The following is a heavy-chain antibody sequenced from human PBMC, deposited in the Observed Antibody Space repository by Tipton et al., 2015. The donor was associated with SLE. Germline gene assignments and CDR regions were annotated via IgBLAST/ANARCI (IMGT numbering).Heavy chain of an antibody. Sequence: SLRLSCAASGFTFSSYSMNWVRQAPGKGLEWVSVIYSGGSTYYADSVKGRFTISRHNSKNTLYLQMNSLRAEDTAVYYCARDYTDHDYSNSHYYYMDVWGKGTTVTVSS. CDR2: IYSGGST. J-gene: IGHJ6*03. CDR3: ARDYTDHDYSNSHYYYMDV. D-gene: IGHD4-11*01. CDR1: GFTFSSYS. V-gene: IGHV3-53*04.